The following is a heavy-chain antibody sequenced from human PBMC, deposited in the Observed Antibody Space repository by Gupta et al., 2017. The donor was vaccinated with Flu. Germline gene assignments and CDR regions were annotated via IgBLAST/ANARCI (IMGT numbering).Heavy chain of an antibody. CDR1: GGSISRGGYY. Sequence: QVQLQESGPGLVKPSQTLSLTCTVSGGSISRGGYYWSWIRQHPGKGLEWIGYIYYSGSTYYNPSLKSRVTISVDTSKNQFSLKLSSVTAADTAVYYCAISYCGGDCLRAFDIWGQGTMVTVSS. J-gene: IGHJ3*02. D-gene: IGHD2-21*02. CDR3: AISYCGGDCLRAFDI. V-gene: IGHV4-31*03. CDR2: IYYSGST.